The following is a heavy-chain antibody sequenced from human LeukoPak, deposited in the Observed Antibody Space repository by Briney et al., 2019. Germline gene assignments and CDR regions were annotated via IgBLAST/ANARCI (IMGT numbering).Heavy chain of an antibody. J-gene: IGHJ3*02. Sequence: GGSLRLSCTASAISFSSYAMTWLRQAPGKGLEWVSDIHGSGGVTYYADSVKGRFTISRDNSKKTLYLQMNSLRVDDTAVYYCAKDPNGDYVGAFDSWGQGTMVTVSS. CDR1: AISFSSYA. CDR2: IHGSGGVT. CDR3: AKDPNGDYVGAFDS. V-gene: IGHV3-23*01. D-gene: IGHD4-17*01.